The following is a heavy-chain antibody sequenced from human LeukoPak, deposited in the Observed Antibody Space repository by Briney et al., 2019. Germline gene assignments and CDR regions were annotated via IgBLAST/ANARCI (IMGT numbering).Heavy chain of an antibody. D-gene: IGHD6-13*01. CDR3: ALLQRIAAAGDY. V-gene: IGHV3-23*01. Sequence: GGSLRLSCAASGFTLSSYAMSWVRQAPGKGLEWVSAISGSGGSTYYADSVKGRFTISRDNSKNTLYLQMNSLRAEDTAVYYCALLQRIAAAGDYWGQGTLVTVSS. CDR1: GFTLSSYA. CDR2: ISGSGGST. J-gene: IGHJ4*02.